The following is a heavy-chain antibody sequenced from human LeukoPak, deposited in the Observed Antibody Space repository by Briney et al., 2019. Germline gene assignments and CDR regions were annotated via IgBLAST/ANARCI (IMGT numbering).Heavy chain of an antibody. V-gene: IGHV1-46*01. D-gene: IGHD3-10*01. CDR1: GYTFSNYY. CDR3: ARIQGHDGSGSYYYMDV. CDR2: INPTAGNT. Sequence: ASVKVSCKASGYTFSNYYLHWVRQAPGQGLEWMGLINPTAGNTYYAQRFQGRVTMTRNTSTSTVYMELSSLRSEDTAVYYCARIQGHDGSGSYYYMDVWGKGTTVIVSS. J-gene: IGHJ6*03.